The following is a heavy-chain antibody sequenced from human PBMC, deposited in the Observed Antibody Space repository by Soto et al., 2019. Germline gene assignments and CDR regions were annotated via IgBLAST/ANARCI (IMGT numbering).Heavy chain of an antibody. J-gene: IGHJ4*02. CDR3: ARAIGFSSTNYFDF. Sequence: QVQLVESGGGLVKPGGSLRLSCTASGFLFTDYYMSWIRQPPGKGLEWLAYIDGSSDYTNSADSVKGRFTISRDNAKNSMFLQMTNRRAADTGVYYCARAIGFSSTNYFDFWGRGALVTVSS. CDR2: IDGSSDYT. V-gene: IGHV3-11*06. CDR1: GFLFTDYY. D-gene: IGHD2-8*01.